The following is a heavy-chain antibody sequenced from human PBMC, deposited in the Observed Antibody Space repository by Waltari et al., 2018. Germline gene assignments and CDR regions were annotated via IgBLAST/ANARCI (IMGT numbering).Heavy chain of an antibody. CDR2: VYPGGSET. CDR1: GYNFISQW. V-gene: IGHV5-51*01. J-gene: IGHJ3*02. Sequence: EVQLVQSGAEVKKPGESLKISCQGSGYNFISQWIGWVRQMPGKGLEWMGIVYPGGSETRYSPSFQGQVTISVDKSISTAYLHWASLKAADTAMYYCARVWVDMATPNHAFDIWGQGTMVIVSS. D-gene: IGHD5-12*01. CDR3: ARVWVDMATPNHAFDI.